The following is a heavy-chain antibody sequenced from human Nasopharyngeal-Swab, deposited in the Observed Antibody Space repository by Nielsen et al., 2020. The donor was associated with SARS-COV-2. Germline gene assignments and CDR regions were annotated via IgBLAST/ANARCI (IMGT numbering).Heavy chain of an antibody. D-gene: IGHD6-19*01. V-gene: IGHV7-4-1*02. CDR2: INTNTGNP. CDR3: ARGWAVAGDY. J-gene: IGHJ4*02. CDR1: GYTFTGYY. Sequence: ASVKVSCKASGYTFTGYYMHWVRQAPGQGLEWMGRINTNTGNPTYAQGFTGRFVFSLDTSVSTAYLQISSLKAEDTAVYYCARGWAVAGDYWGQGTLVTVSS.